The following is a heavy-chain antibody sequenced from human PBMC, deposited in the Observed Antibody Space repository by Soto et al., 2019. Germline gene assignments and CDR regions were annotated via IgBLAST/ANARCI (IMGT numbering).Heavy chain of an antibody. V-gene: IGHV1-18*01. Sequence: QGQLVQSGGEVKKPGASVKVSCKASGYTFSRYGISWVRQAPGQGLEWMGWISGYNGDTNYAQKFQGRVTMTIDTSTTTAYMELRSLTSDDTAVYYCAKNGQPPYYYYGLDVWGQGTMVTVSS. CDR3: AKNGQPPYYYYGLDV. J-gene: IGHJ6*02. D-gene: IGHD2-8*01. CDR2: ISGYNGDT. CDR1: GYTFSRYG.